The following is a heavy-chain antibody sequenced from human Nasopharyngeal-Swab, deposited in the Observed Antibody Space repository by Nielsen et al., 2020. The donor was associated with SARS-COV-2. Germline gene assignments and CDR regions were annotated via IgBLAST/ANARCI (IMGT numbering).Heavy chain of an antibody. Sequence: GSLRLSCTASGFTFSNFAMHWVRRAPGKGLEWVTFISSDGNTQRYADSVKGRFPISRDNSKNTLFLQLNSLRPDDSGIYYCARGLGTGAYLIDYWGQGTLVTVSS. CDR2: ISSDGNTQ. CDR3: ARGLGTGAYLIDY. J-gene: IGHJ4*02. D-gene: IGHD2-8*02. CDR1: GFTFSNFA. V-gene: IGHV3-30-3*01.